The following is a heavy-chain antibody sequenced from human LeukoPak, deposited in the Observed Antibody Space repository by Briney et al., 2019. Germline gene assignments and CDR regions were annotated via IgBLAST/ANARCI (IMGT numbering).Heavy chain of an antibody. J-gene: IGHJ4*02. CDR2: TYYRSKWYN. CDR1: GDRVSVNSVA. CDR3: AREFRSSADY. D-gene: IGHD6-19*01. Sequence: SQTLSLTCAISGDRVSVNSVAWSWIRQSPSRGLEWLGRTYYRSKWYNDYAISVKSRITLNPDTSKNQFSLQLNSVTPEDTAVYYCAREFRSSADYWGQGTLVTVSS. V-gene: IGHV6-1*01.